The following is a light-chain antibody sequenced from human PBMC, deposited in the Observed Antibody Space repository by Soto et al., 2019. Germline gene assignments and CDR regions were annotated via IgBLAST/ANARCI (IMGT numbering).Light chain of an antibody. CDR3: QQYNNWPPLT. CDR2: GAS. CDR1: QSVSSN. Sequence: EIVMTQSPATLSVSPGERATLSCRASQSVSSNLAWYQQKPGQAPRLLIYGASIRATGIPARFSGSGSGTEFTLPISSLQSEDFAVYYGQQYNNWPPLTFGGGTKVEIK. V-gene: IGKV3-15*01. J-gene: IGKJ4*01.